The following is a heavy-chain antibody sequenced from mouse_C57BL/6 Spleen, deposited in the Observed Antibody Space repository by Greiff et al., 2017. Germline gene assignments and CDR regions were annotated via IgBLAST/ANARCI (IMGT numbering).Heavy chain of an antibody. Sequence: QVQLKESGPELVKPGASVKISCKASGYAFSSSWMNWVKQRPGKGLEWIGRIYPGDGDTNYNGKFKGKATLTADKSSSTAYMQHSSLTSEDSAVYFCARGGYYGRFYWGQGTLVTVSA. CDR2: IYPGDGDT. V-gene: IGHV1-82*01. CDR3: ARGGYYGRFY. D-gene: IGHD1-1*01. CDR1: GYAFSSSW. J-gene: IGHJ3*01.